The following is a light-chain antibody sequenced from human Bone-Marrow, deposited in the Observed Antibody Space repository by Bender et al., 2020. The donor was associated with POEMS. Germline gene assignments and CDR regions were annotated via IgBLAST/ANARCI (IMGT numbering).Light chain of an antibody. CDR2: EDS. Sequence: SYELTQPPSVSVSPGQTARITCSGDALPKKYAYWYQQKSGQAPVLVIYEDSKRPSGIPEKFSGSSSGTMATLTISWVEAGDEADYYCQVWDSSGDPTVVFGGGTKLTVL. CDR3: QVWDSSGDPTVV. J-gene: IGLJ2*01. CDR1: ALPKKY. V-gene: IGLV3-10*01.